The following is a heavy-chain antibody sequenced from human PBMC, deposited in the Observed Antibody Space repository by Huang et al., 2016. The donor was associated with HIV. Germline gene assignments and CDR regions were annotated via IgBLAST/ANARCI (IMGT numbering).Heavy chain of an antibody. J-gene: IGHJ4*02. CDR2: INRDGSST. CDR3: ARDPRIQSWLNFFDY. Sequence: EVQLVESGGGLVQPGGSLRLSCAASGFSISSYWMHWVRQAPGKGVVGVSGINRDGSSTSYADSVKGRFTISRDNAKNTLYLQMNSLRAEDTAVYYCARDPRIQSWLNFFDYWGQGTLVSVSS. CDR1: GFSISSYW. V-gene: IGHV3-74*01. D-gene: IGHD3-22*01.